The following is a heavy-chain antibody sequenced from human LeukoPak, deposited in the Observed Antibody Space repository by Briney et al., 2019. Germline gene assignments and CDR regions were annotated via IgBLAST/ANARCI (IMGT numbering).Heavy chain of an antibody. CDR2: ISYDGSNK. V-gene: IGHV3-30*18. CDR1: GFTFSSYG. CDR3: AKGPTVVTRFYYYYGMDV. D-gene: IGHD4-23*01. J-gene: IGHJ6*02. Sequence: PGGSLRLSCAASGFTFSSYGMHWVRQAPGKGLEWVAVISYDGSNKYYADSVKGRFTISRDNSKNTLYLQMNSLRAEDTAVYYCAKGPTVVTRFYYYYGMDVWGQGTTVTVSS.